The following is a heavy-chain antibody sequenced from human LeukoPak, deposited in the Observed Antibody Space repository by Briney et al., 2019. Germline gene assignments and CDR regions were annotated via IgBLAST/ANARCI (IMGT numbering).Heavy chain of an antibody. CDR3: ARDRSGWYGYFQH. CDR1: GGTFSSYA. D-gene: IGHD6-19*01. J-gene: IGHJ1*01. CDR2: IIPIFGTA. Sequence: GASVKVSCKASGGTFSSYAISWVRQAPGQGLEWMGGIIPIFGTANYAQKFQGRVTITADKSTSTAYMELSSLRSEDTAVYYCARDRSGWYGYFQHWGQGTLVTVSS. V-gene: IGHV1-69*06.